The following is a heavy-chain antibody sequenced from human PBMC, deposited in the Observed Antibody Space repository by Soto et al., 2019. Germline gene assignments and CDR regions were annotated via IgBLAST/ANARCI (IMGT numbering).Heavy chain of an antibody. D-gene: IGHD2-2*01. CDR3: AREGTMRGDDY. V-gene: IGHV1-8*01. J-gene: IGHJ4*02. CDR2: INPNSGNT. CDR1: GYTFTSYD. Sequence: QVQLVQSGAEVKKPGASVRVSCKASGYTFTSYDINWVRQATGQGLEWMVWINPNSGNTGYAQKCKGRVTMTRHTSIRTAYRELSSLRSADTAVYYCAREGTMRGDDYWGQGTLVTVSS.